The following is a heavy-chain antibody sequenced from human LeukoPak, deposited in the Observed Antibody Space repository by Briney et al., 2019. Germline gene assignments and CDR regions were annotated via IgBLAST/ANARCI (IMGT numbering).Heavy chain of an antibody. J-gene: IGHJ1*01. V-gene: IGHV1-69*06. CDR1: GGTFSSYA. Sequence: ASVKVSCKASGGTFSSYAISWVRQAPGQGLEWMGGIIPIFGTANYAQKFQGRVTITADKSTSTAYMELSSLRSEDTAVYYCARDSTEKSHFQHWGQGTLVTVSS. CDR2: IIPIFGTA. CDR3: ARDSTEKSHFQH.